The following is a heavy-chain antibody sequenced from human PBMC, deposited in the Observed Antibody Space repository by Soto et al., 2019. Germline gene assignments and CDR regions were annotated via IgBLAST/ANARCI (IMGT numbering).Heavy chain of an antibody. CDR1: GFTFSSYA. V-gene: IGHV3-21*01. CDR2: ISSSSSYI. J-gene: IGHJ5*02. D-gene: IGHD3-22*01. Sequence: PGGSLRLSCAASGFTFSSYAMSWVRQAPGKGLGWVSSISSSSSYIYYADSVKGRFTISRDNAKNSLYLQMNSLRAEDTAVYYCASSQGGYYDSSGYYYVDWFDPWGQGTLVTVSS. CDR3: ASSQGGYYDSSGYYYVDWFDP.